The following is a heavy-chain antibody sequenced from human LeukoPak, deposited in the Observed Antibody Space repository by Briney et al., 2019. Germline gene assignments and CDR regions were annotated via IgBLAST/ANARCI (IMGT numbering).Heavy chain of an antibody. Sequence: ASVRVSCKASGYTFTGYYMHWVRQAPGQGLEWMGWINPNSGDTNYDQKFQGRITMSRDTSISTAYMDLSRLRSDDTAVYYCARIKWSAANDWGQGTLLTLSS. D-gene: IGHD6-13*01. J-gene: IGHJ4*02. CDR2: INPNSGDT. CDR1: GYTFTGYY. V-gene: IGHV1-2*02. CDR3: ARIKWSAAND.